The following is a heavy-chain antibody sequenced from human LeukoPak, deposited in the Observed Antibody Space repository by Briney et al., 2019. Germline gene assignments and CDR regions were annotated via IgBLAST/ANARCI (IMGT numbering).Heavy chain of an antibody. V-gene: IGHV4-59*01. D-gene: IGHD4-17*01. Sequence: PSETLSLTCTVSVGSISSYYWSWIRQPPGKGLEWIGYIYYSGSTNYNPSLKSRVTISVDTSKNQFSLKLSSVTAADTAVYYCARFKGNYGDYPDAFDIWGQGTMVTVSS. CDR3: ARFKGNYGDYPDAFDI. CDR2: IYYSGST. CDR1: VGSISSYY. J-gene: IGHJ3*02.